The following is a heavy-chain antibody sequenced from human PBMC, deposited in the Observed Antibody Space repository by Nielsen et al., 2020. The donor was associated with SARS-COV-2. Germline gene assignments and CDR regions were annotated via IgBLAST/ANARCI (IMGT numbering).Heavy chain of an antibody. V-gene: IGHV3-30*03. J-gene: IGHJ3*02. CDR1: GFTFSSYS. Sequence: LSLTCAASGFTFSSYSMNWVRQAPGKGLEWVAVISYDGSNKYYADSVKGRFTISRDNSKNTLYLQMNSLRAEDTAVYYCARIEGAFDIWGQGTMVTVSS. CDR2: ISYDGSNK. CDR3: ARIEGAFDI.